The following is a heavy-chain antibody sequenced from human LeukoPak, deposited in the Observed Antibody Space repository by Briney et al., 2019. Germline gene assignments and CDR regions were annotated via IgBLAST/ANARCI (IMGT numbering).Heavy chain of an antibody. D-gene: IGHD2-15*01. CDR3: ARPRGRDITEFYFDY. J-gene: IGHJ4*02. Sequence: SETLSLTCTVSGGSISTYYWSWIRQPPGKGLEWIGYIYYSGSTNYSPSLKSRVTISVDTSKNQFSLKLSSVTAADTAVYYCARPRGRDITEFYFDYWGQGTLVTVSS. CDR1: GGSISTYY. CDR2: IYYSGST. V-gene: IGHV4-59*08.